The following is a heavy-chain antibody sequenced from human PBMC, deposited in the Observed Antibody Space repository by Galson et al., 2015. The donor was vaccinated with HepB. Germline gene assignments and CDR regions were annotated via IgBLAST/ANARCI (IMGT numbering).Heavy chain of an antibody. CDR2: IIPIFGTA. V-gene: IGHV1-69*13. D-gene: IGHD3-10*01. CDR1: GGTFSSYA. J-gene: IGHJ5*02. Sequence: SVKVSCKASGGTFSSYAISWVRQAPGQGLEWMGGIIPIFGTANYAQKFQGRVTITADESTSTAYMELSSLRSEDTAVYYCARAWGHYYGSGSYDSWGQGTLVTVSS. CDR3: ARAWGHYYGSGSYDS.